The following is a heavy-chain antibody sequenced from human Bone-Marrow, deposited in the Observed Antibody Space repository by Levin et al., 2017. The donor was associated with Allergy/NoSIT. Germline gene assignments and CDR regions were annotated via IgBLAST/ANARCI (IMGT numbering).Heavy chain of an antibody. J-gene: IGHJ6*02. CDR3: SREPATVLGGYYYDMDV. CDR1: GFNFDDSA. D-gene: IGHD3-3*02. Sequence: PGGSLRLSCVASGFNFDDSAMHWVRQVPGKGLEWVSGINWNGGGMEYADSVKGRFTISRDNARNSLFLQMDSLTSEDTALYICSREPATVLGGYYYDMDVWGQGTTVTVSS. V-gene: IGHV3-9*01. CDR2: INWNGGGM.